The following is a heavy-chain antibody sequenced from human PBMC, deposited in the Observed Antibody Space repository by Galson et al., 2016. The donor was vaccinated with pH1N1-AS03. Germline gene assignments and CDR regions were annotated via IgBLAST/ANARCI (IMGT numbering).Heavy chain of an antibody. J-gene: IGHJ5*02. CDR2: ISHSGST. CDR1: GDSISNTIW. D-gene: IGHD2-2*01. V-gene: IGHV4-4*02. CDR3: GRLDGRAGYEHPLWFDP. Sequence: SETLSLTCEVSGDSISNTIWWTWVRQPPGKGLEWIGEISHSGSTNYNPSLKSRVTTSIDWSKNQLSLHLTSITAADTAVYYCGRLDGRAGYEHPLWFDPWGQGTLCTVSA.